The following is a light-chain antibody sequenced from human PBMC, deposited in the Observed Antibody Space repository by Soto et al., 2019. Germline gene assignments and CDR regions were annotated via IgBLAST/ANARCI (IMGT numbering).Light chain of an antibody. CDR1: QSISSN. V-gene: IGKV3D-15*01. CDR3: QQYNDWPPIFT. Sequence: EIVMTQSPATLSVSPGERATLSCRASQSISSNLAWYLQKPGQAPRLLIYAASNRATGIPARFSGSGSGTEFTLTISSLQSEDFAVHYCQQYNDWPPIFTFGPGTKVDIK. J-gene: IGKJ3*01. CDR2: AAS.